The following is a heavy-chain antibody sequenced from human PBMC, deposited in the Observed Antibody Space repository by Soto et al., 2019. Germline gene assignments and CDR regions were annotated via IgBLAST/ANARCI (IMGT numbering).Heavy chain of an antibody. CDR3: AGEYDYIWVSYHYTGRSGYAFDI. Sequence: ASVKVSCKASGYTFTSYGISWVRQAPGQGLEWMGWISAYNGNTNYAQKLQGRVTMTTDTSTSTAYMELRSLRSDDTAVYYCAGEYDYIWVSYHYTGRSGYAFDIWSQGTMVTVSS. V-gene: IGHV1-18*01. J-gene: IGHJ3*02. CDR1: GYTFTSYG. CDR2: ISAYNGNT. D-gene: IGHD3-16*02.